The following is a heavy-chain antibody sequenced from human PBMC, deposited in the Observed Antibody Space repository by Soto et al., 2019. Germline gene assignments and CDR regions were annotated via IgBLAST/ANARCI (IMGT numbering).Heavy chain of an antibody. V-gene: IGHV4-59*08. Sequence: PSETLSLTCTVSGGSISSYYWSWIRQPPGKGLEWIGYIYYSGSTNYNPSLKSRVTISVDTSKNQFSLKLSSVTAADTAVYYCARMRIAAAGTRLGFKGMDVWGQGTTVTVSS. J-gene: IGHJ6*02. CDR1: GGSISSYY. CDR3: ARMRIAAAGTRLGFKGMDV. CDR2: IYYSGST. D-gene: IGHD6-13*01.